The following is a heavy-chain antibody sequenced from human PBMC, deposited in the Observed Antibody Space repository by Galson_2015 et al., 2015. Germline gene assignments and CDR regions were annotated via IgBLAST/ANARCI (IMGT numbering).Heavy chain of an antibody. V-gene: IGHV1-69*06. D-gene: IGHD2-21*01. Sequence: SVKVSCKASGGTFSSYAISWVRQAPGQGLEWMGGIIPIFGTANYAQKFQGRVTITADKSTSTAYMELSSLRSEDTAVYYCARAQYCGGDCYVTAFDIWGQGTMLTVSS. CDR1: GGTFSSYA. J-gene: IGHJ3*02. CDR2: IIPIFGTA. CDR3: ARAQYCGGDCYVTAFDI.